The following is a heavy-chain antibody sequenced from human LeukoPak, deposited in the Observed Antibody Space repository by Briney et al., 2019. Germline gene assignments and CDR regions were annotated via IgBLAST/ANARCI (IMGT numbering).Heavy chain of an antibody. D-gene: IGHD3-10*01. Sequence: SETLSLTCTVSGGSISSYYWSWIRQPAGKGLEWIGRIYTSGSTNYNPSLKSQVTMSVDTSKNQFSLKLRSVPAEDTAVYYCARGPYYYGSGPGDNYYYGMDVWGQGTTVTVSS. CDR2: IYTSGST. V-gene: IGHV4-4*07. J-gene: IGHJ6*02. CDR3: ARGPYYYGSGPGDNYYYGMDV. CDR1: GGSISSYY.